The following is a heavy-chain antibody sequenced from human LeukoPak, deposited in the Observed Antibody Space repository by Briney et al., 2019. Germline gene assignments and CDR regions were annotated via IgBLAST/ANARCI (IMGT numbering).Heavy chain of an antibody. CDR1: ELTLSSNY. D-gene: IGHD3-10*01. J-gene: IGHJ4*02. Sequence: GGSLRLSCAASELTLSSNYMSWVRQAPGKGLEWVSVIYSGGSTYYADSVKGRFTISRDNSKNTLYLQMNSLRAEDTAVYYCARESGVRGVIPMYFDYWGQGTLVTVSS. V-gene: IGHV3-66*01. CDR2: IYSGGST. CDR3: ARESGVRGVIPMYFDY.